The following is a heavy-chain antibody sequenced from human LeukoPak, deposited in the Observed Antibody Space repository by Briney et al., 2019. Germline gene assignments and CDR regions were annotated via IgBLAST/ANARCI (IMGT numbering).Heavy chain of an antibody. D-gene: IGHD2-15*01. Sequence: SETLSLTCAVYGGSFSGHYWSWIRQPPGKGLEWIGEIKHSGSTNYNPSLKSRVTISVDTSKNQFSLKLSSVTAADTAVYYCATGGGAGLISAFEIWGQGTMVTVST. J-gene: IGHJ3*02. CDR2: IKHSGST. CDR3: ATGGGAGLISAFEI. V-gene: IGHV4-34*01. CDR1: GGSFSGHY.